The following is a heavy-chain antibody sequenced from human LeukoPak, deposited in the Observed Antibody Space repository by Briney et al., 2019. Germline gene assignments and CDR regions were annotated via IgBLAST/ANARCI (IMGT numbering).Heavy chain of an antibody. D-gene: IGHD2-15*01. J-gene: IGHJ4*02. V-gene: IGHV3-33*01. CDR3: ASQGYCSGGTCYSGG. CDR1: GFTFSTHG. CDR2: ICYDGSNK. Sequence: PGRSLRLSCAASGFTFSTHGMHWVRQAPGKGLEWVAVICYDGSNKDYADSVKGRFTISRDNSKKTLYLQMNSLRAEDTAVYYCASQGYCSGGTCYSGGWGQGTLVTVSS.